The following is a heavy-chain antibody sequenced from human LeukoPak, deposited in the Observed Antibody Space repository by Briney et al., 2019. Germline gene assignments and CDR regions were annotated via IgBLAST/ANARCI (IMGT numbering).Heavy chain of an antibody. CDR2: INHSGST. D-gene: IGHD3-3*01. V-gene: IGHV4-34*01. Sequence: PSETLSLTCAVYGGSFSGYYWSWIRQPPGKGLEWIGEINHSGSTNYNPSLKSRVTISVDTSKNQFSLKLSSVTAADTAVYYCARGHYDFWSGYGFDPWGQGTLVTVSS. CDR3: ARGHYDFWSGYGFDP. J-gene: IGHJ5*02. CDR1: GGSFSGYY.